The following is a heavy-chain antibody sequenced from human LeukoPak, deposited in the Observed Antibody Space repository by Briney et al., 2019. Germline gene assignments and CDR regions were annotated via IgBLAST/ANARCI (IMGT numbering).Heavy chain of an antibody. Sequence: SETLSLTCTVSGGSISSYYWSWIRQPPGKGLEWIGYIYYSGSTNYNPSLKSRVTISVDTSKNQFSLKLSSVTAADTAVYYCARGAELFENYYYYGMDVWGQGTTVTVSS. CDR3: ARGAELFENYYYYGMDV. CDR2: IYYSGST. J-gene: IGHJ6*02. V-gene: IGHV4-59*01. CDR1: GGSISSYY. D-gene: IGHD3-10*01.